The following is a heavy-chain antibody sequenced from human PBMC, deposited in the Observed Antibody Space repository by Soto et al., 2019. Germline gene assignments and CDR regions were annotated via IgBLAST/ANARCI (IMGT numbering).Heavy chain of an antibody. CDR2: IIPIFGTA. V-gene: IGHV1-69*01. Sequence: QVQLVQSGAEVKKPGSSVKVSCKASGGTFSSYAISWVRQAPGQGLEWMGGIIPIFGTANYAQKFQGRVTITADESTSTAYMELSRLRSEDTAVYYCARVPGIAAAGISPHYYYYGMDVWGQGTTVTVSS. CDR3: ARVPGIAAAGISPHYYYYGMDV. J-gene: IGHJ6*02. CDR1: GGTFSSYA. D-gene: IGHD6-13*01.